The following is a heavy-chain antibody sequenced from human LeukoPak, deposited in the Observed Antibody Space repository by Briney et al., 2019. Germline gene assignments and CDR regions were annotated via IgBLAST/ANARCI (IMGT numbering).Heavy chain of an antibody. V-gene: IGHV4-59*01. CDR1: GGSISSYY. J-gene: IGHJ4*02. D-gene: IGHD3-10*01. CDR3: ATGSGSYLWSY. CDR2: IYYSGST. Sequence: SETLSLTCTVSGGSISSYYWSWIRQPPGKGLEWIGYIYYSGSTNYNPSLKSRVTISADTSKNQFSLKLSSVTAADTAVYYCATGSGSYLWSYWGQGTLVTVSS.